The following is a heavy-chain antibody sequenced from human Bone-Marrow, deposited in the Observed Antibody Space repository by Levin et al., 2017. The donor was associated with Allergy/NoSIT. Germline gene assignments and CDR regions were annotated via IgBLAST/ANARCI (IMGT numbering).Heavy chain of an antibody. Sequence: PGGSLRLSCAASGFTVSSNYMSWVRQAPGKGLEWVSVIYSGGSTYYADSVKGRFTISRDNSKNTLYLQMNSLRAEDTAVYYCARDGRNAMVRGVIIGDAFDIWGQGTMVTVSS. CDR1: GFTVSSNY. V-gene: IGHV3-66*01. J-gene: IGHJ3*02. CDR2: IYSGGST. CDR3: ARDGRNAMVRGVIIGDAFDI. D-gene: IGHD3-10*01.